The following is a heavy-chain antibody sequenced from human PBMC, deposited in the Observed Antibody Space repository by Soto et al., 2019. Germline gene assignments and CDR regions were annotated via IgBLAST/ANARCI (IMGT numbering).Heavy chain of an antibody. V-gene: IGHV1-18*01. CDR1: GYTFTSYG. J-gene: IGHJ5*02. CDR2: ISAYNGNT. CDR3: ARSPPITMVRGSTLGMYNWFDP. Sequence: ASVKVSCKASGYTFTSYGIIWVRQAPGQGLEWMGWISAYNGNTNYAQKLQGRVTMTTDTSTSTAYMELRSLRSDDTAVYYCARSPPITMVRGSTLGMYNWFDPWGQGTLVTVSS. D-gene: IGHD3-10*01.